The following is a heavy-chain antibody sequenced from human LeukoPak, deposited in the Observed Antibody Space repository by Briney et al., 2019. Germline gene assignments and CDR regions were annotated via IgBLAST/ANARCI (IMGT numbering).Heavy chain of an antibody. CDR3: ARRYSNYFIDY. D-gene: IGHD4-11*01. J-gene: IGHJ4*02. Sequence: SETLSLXCTVSGASISSSGYYWVWIRQPPGKGLEWIGSIYYSGRTYYNPSLKSRVTISVDTSKNQFSLKLSSVTAADTAVYYCARRYSNYFIDYWGQGTLVTVSS. V-gene: IGHV4-39*01. CDR1: GASISSSGYY. CDR2: IYYSGRT.